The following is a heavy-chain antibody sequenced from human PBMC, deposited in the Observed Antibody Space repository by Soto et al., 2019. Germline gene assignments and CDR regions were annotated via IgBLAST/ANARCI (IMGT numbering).Heavy chain of an antibody. D-gene: IGHD3-22*01. CDR1: GGSVSSSSSF. CDR3: ARHPATSVTWFYGMDV. CDR2: IYYSGTT. J-gene: IGHJ6*02. Sequence: SSETLSLTCTVFGGSVSSSSSFWSWIRQSPGKGLEWIGSIYYSGTTYYNPSLKSRVTISVDTSKSQFSLKMRSVTAADTAVYFCARHPATSVTWFYGMDVCGQGTTVTVSS. V-gene: IGHV4-39*01.